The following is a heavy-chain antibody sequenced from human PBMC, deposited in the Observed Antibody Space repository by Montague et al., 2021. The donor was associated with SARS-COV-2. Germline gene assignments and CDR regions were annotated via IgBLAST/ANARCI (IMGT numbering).Heavy chain of an antibody. CDR2: IYHSGST. CDR3: ARVNSSGWYGYYYYGMDV. Sequence: SETLSLTCAVSGGSISSSNWWSWVRQPPGKGLEWIGEIYHSGSTNYNPXXESRVTISVDKSKNQFSLKLSSVTAADTAMYYCARVNSSGWYGYYYYGMDVWGRGTTVTVSS. V-gene: IGHV4-4*02. D-gene: IGHD6-19*01. CDR1: GGSISSSNW. J-gene: IGHJ6*02.